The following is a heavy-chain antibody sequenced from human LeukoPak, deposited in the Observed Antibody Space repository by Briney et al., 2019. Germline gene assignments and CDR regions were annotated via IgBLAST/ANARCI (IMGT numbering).Heavy chain of an antibody. D-gene: IGHD2-15*01. CDR1: GFTFSNYA. Sequence: GGSLRLSCAASGFTFSNYAMSWVRQAPGKGLEWVSSISGSAYSTYYADSVKGRFTISRDNSKNTLYLQMNSLRAEDTAVYYCANGEGYCSGGNCYYYYYMDVWGKGTTVTVSS. J-gene: IGHJ6*03. CDR2: ISGSAYST. CDR3: ANGEGYCSGGNCYYYYYMDV. V-gene: IGHV3-23*01.